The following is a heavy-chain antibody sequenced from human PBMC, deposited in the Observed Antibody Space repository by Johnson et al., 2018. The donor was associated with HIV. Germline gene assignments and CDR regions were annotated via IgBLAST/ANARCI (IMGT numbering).Heavy chain of an antibody. CDR1: GFPFRDYY. V-gene: IGHV3-66*02. CDR3: ARDFVSWGATTGGPFDM. J-gene: IGHJ3*02. CDR2: IYSGGRT. Sequence: VQLVESGGGLVTPGGSLRLSCAASGFPFRDYYMRWIRQAPGTGLEWVSVIYSGGRTYFADSVKDRFTITRDNTKNTLYLKMNSLRAEDTAVYYCARDFVSWGATTGGPFDMWGQGTMVTVSS. D-gene: IGHD1-26*01.